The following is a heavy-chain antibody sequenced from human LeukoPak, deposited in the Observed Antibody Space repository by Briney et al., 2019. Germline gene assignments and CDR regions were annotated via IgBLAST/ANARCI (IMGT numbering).Heavy chain of an antibody. V-gene: IGHV3-48*04. CDR1: GFTFSSYS. CDR3: AREGSSGYRKYFDY. CDR2: ISSSSSTI. J-gene: IGHJ4*02. Sequence: GGSLRLSCAASGFTFSSYSMNWVRQAPGKGLEWVSYISSSSSTIYYADSVKGRFTISRDNAKNSLYLQMNSLRAEDTAAYYCAREGSSGYRKYFDYWGQGTLVTVSS. D-gene: IGHD5-18*01.